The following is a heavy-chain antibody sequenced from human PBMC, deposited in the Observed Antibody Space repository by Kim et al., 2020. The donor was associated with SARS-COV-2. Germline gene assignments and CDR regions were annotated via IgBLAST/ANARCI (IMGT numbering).Heavy chain of an antibody. J-gene: IGHJ4*02. D-gene: IGHD6-13*01. CDR2: ISGDGGST. CDR3: AKDRERGGRIAAAGRHFDY. CDR1: GFTFDDYA. V-gene: IGHV3-43*02. Sequence: GGSLRLSCAASGFTFDDYAMHWVRQAPGKGLEWVSLISGDGGSTYYADSVKGRFTISRDNSKNSLYLQMNSLRTEDTALYYCAKDRERGGRIAAAGRHFDYWGQGTLVTVSS.